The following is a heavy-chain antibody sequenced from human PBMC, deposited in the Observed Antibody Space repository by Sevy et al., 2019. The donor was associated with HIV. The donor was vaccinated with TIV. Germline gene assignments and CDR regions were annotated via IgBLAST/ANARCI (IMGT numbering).Heavy chain of an antibody. Sequence: GGSLRLSCAASGFTFSSYAMIWVRQAPGKGLEWVSAISGSGGSTYYADSVKGRFTISRDNSKNTLYLQMNSLRAEDTAVYYCAKNYYYDSSGYYGGYYYYGMDVWGQGTTVTVSS. CDR3: AKNYYYDSSGYYGGYYYYGMDV. V-gene: IGHV3-23*01. J-gene: IGHJ6*02. CDR1: GFTFSSYA. CDR2: ISGSGGST. D-gene: IGHD3-22*01.